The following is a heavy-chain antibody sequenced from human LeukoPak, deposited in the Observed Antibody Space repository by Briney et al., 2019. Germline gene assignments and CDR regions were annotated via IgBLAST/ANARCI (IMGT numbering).Heavy chain of an antibody. CDR2: IIPFFETT. J-gene: IGHJ3*01. CDR1: GGTLRSHG. V-gene: IGHV1-69*06. Sequence: SVKVSCRASGGTLRSHGLNWVRQAPGQGLEWMGRIIPFFETTIYAQKFHSRVTITADKSTSTVYMELSSLRSDDTAVYYCARDGLNYYGDFVSAFDVWGQGTLVTVSS. D-gene: IGHD4-17*01. CDR3: ARDGLNYYGDFVSAFDV.